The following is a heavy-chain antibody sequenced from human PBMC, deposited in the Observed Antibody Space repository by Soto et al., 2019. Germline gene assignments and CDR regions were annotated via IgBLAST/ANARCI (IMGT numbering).Heavy chain of an antibody. CDR1: GFTFSTYW. Sequence: VQLVESGGGLVQPGGSLRLSCEASGFTFSTYWMSWVRQAPGKGLEWVANIRQDGGEKYLVDSVQGRFSITTDNAEKSLYLQLNSLRGEDTAVYYCVIDGSSGWHFDSWGSGTLVTVSS. D-gene: IGHD6-19*01. CDR2: IRQDGGEK. J-gene: IGHJ4*02. CDR3: VIDGSSGWHFDS. V-gene: IGHV3-7*01.